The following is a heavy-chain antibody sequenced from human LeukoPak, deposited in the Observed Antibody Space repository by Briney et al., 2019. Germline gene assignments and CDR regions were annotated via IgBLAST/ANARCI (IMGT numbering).Heavy chain of an antibody. J-gene: IGHJ4*02. CDR2: FSGCAGST. Sequence: SAFSGCAGSTSYARSVHGLFTISTDNSKNPLYLKMNSLSADDTAVYYCAKDPSSSPQSIDYWGQGTLVTVSS. D-gene: IGHD6-6*01. CDR3: AKDPSSSPQSIDY. V-gene: IGHV3-23*01.